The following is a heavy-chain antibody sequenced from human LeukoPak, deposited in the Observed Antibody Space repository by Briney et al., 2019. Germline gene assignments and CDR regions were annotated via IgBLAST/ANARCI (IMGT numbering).Heavy chain of an antibody. CDR1: GYSFTSHW. CDR3: ARGSVARGYSGYDYEGGFDY. D-gene: IGHD5-12*01. J-gene: IGHJ4*02. V-gene: IGHV5-51*01. CDR2: IYPGDSDT. Sequence: GESLKISCKGSGYSFTSHWIGWVRQMPGKGLEWMGIIYPGDSDTRYSPSFQGQVTISADKSISTAYLQWSSLKASDTAMYYCARGSVARGYSGYDYEGGFDYWGQGTLVTVSS.